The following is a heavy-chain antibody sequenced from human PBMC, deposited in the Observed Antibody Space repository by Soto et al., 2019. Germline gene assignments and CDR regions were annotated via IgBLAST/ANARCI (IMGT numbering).Heavy chain of an antibody. CDR2: ISYDGSNK. V-gene: IGHV3-30*18. CDR3: AKGLLVRGRWGMDV. CDR1: GFTFSSYG. J-gene: IGHJ6*02. Sequence: GGSLRLSCAASGFTFSSYGMHWVRQAPGKGLEWVAVISYDGSNKYYADSVKGRFTISRDNSKNTLYLQMNSLRAEDTAVYYCAKGLLVRGRWGMDVWGQGTTVTVSS. D-gene: IGHD2-15*01.